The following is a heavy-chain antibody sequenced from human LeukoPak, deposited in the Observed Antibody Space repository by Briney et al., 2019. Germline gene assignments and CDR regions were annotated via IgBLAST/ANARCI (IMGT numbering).Heavy chain of an antibody. CDR2: ISYDGSTK. CDR3: ARKNGLDY. J-gene: IGHJ4*02. CDR1: GFTFSSSG. V-gene: IGHV3-30*03. Sequence: GGSLRLSCAASGFTFSSSGMHWVRQAPGKGLEWGAVISYDGSTKYYAYSVKCRFTISRDNSKNTLYLPMNSLRAEDTAVCYCARKNGLDYWGQGTLVTVSS.